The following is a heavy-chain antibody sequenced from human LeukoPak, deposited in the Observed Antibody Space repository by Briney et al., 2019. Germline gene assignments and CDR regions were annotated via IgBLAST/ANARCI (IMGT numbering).Heavy chain of an antibody. V-gene: IGHV1-2*04. CDR3: ARASTVTTIVDY. CDR2: INPNSGGT. J-gene: IGHJ4*02. CDR1: GYTFTGYY. Sequence: ASVKVSCKAFGYTFTGYYMHWVRQAPGQGLEWMGWINPNSGGTNYAQKFQGWVTMTRDTSISTAYMELSRLRSDDTAVYYCARASTVTTIVDYWGQGTLVTVSS. D-gene: IGHD4-17*01.